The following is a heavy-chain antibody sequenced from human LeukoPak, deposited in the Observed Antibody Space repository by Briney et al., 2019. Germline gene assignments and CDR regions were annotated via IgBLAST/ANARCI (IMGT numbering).Heavy chain of an antibody. J-gene: IGHJ3*02. D-gene: IGHD3-10*01. V-gene: IGHV3-43D*04. CDR2: ISWDGGST. CDR3: AKDITYYYGSGSPSGALDI. CDR1: GFTFDDYA. Sequence: GGSLRLSCAASGFTFDDYAMHWVRHAPGKGLEWVSLISWDGGSTYYADSAKGRFTISRDNSKNSLYLQMNSLRAEDTALYYCAKDITYYYGSGSPSGALDIWGQGTMVTVSS.